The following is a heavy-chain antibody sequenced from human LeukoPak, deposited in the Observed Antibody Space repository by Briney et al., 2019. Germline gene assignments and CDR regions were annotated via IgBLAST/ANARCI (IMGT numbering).Heavy chain of an antibody. CDR1: GFTVSSNY. V-gene: IGHV3-53*01. Sequence: GGSLRLSCAASGFTVSSNYMTWVRQAPGKGLEWVSVIYSGGSTYYADSVKGRFTVSRDNSKNTLYLQMNSLRAEDTAVYYCASTTRGGTYYYYMDVWAKGPRSPSP. J-gene: IGHJ6*03. CDR2: IYSGGST. D-gene: IGHD1-1*01. CDR3: ASTTRGGTYYYYMDV.